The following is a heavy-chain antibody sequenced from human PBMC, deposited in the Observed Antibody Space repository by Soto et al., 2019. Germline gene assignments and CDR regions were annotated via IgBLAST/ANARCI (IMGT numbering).Heavy chain of an antibody. V-gene: IGHV1-58*01. D-gene: IGHD4-4*01. CDR1: GFTFTSSA. CDR2: IVVGSGNT. Sequence: SVKVSCKXSGFTFTSSAVQWVRQARGQRLEWIGWIVVGSGNTNYAQKFQERVTITRDMSTSTAYMELSSLRSEDTAVYYCAAGLQSQYYYYGMDVWGQGTTVTVSS. J-gene: IGHJ6*02. CDR3: AAGLQSQYYYYGMDV.